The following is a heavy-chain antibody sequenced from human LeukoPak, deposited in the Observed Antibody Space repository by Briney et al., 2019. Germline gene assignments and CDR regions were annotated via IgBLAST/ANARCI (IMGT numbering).Heavy chain of an antibody. CDR1: GYTFISYY. J-gene: IGHJ4*02. D-gene: IGHD5-24*01. CDR2: INPSGGTT. V-gene: IGHV1-46*01. CDR3: ARRRDGYNYFGY. Sequence: ASVKVSCKASGYTFISYYMHWVRQAPGQGLEWMGIINPSGGTTSYAQKFQGRVTMTRDTSTSTVYMEPSSLRSEDTAVYYCARRRDGYNYFGYWGQGTLVTVSS.